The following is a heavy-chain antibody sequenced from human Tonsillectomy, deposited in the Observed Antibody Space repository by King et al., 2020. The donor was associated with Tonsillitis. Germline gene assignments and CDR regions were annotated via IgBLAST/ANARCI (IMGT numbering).Heavy chain of an antibody. V-gene: IGHV2-70*01. CDR2: IDWNGDK. J-gene: IGHJ3*02. CDR1: GFSLSTSGMC. D-gene: IGHD3-22*01. Sequence: VTLKESGPALVKPTQTLTLTCTFSGFSLSTSGMCVSWIRQPPGKALEWLALIDWNGDKYYSTSLKTRLTISKDTSKNQVVLTMTNMDPVDTATYYCARIRLNYYDSSGYYFDAFDIWGQGTMVTVSS. CDR3: ARIRLNYYDSSGYYFDAFDI.